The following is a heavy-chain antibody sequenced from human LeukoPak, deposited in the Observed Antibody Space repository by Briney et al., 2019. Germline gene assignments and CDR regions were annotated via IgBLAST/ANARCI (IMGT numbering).Heavy chain of an antibody. J-gene: IGHJ4*02. V-gene: IGHV3-21*01. D-gene: IGHD5-18*01. Sequence: GSLRLSCAASGFTFSSYSMNWVRQAPGKGLEWVSSISSSSSYIYYADSVKGRFTISRDNAKNSLYLQMNSLRAEDTAVYYCASPLHSYGYHYWGQGTLVTVSS. CDR1: GFTFSSYS. CDR2: ISSSSSYI. CDR3: ASPLHSYGYHY.